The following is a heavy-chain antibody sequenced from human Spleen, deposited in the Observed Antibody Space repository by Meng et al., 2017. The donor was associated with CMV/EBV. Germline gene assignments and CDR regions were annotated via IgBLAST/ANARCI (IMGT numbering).Heavy chain of an antibody. CDR3: ARTQSYYGSGTYNWFDP. D-gene: IGHD3-10*01. CDR2: MNPNSGQT. Sequence: FTSYDINWVRQATGQGIEWMGWMNPNSGQTGYAKKFQGRVSFTRNTSMRTAYMELSSLRSEDTAVYFCARTQSYYGSGTYNWFDPWGQGTLVTVSS. V-gene: IGHV1-8*01. J-gene: IGHJ5*02. CDR1: FTSYD.